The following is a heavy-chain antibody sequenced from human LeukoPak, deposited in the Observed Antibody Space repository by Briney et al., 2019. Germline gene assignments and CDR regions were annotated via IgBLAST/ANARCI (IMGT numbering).Heavy chain of an antibody. CDR2: ISPSSGNT. J-gene: IGHJ3*02. CDR3: ARAGTTVTGGDAFDI. V-gene: IGHV1-18*01. D-gene: IGHD1-1*01. CDR1: GYTFMTFG. Sequence: GASVNVSCKASGYTFMTFGISWVRQAPGQGLEWMGRISPSSGNTNSAQKSQGRLSMSTDTSTGIAYMHLRSLTPDDTALYYCARAGTTVTGGDAFDIWGQGTMVIVSA.